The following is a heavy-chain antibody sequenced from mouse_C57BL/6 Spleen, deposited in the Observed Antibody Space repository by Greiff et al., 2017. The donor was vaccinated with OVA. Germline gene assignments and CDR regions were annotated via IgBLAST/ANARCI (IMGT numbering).Heavy chain of an antibody. J-gene: IGHJ2*01. Sequence: EVQLQQSGAELVRPGASVKLSCTASGFNIKDDYMHWVKQRPEQGLEWIGWIDPENGDTEYASKFQGKATITADTSSNTAYLQLSSLTSEDTAVYYCTTNYDYDDAFYFDYWGQGTTLTVSS. CDR2: IDPENGDT. CDR3: TTNYDYDDAFYFDY. CDR1: GFNIKDDY. D-gene: IGHD2-4*01. V-gene: IGHV14-4*01.